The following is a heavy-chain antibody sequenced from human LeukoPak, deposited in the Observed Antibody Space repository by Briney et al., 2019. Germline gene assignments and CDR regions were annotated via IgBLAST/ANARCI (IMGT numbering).Heavy chain of an antibody. V-gene: IGHV3-9*01. J-gene: IGHJ3*02. CDR2: ISWNSGSI. Sequence: GGSLRLSCAASGFTFDDYAMHWVRQAPGKGLEWVSGISWNSGSIGYADSVKGRFTISRDNAKNSLYLQMNSLRAEDTALYYCAKGRFEELLGSDAFDIWGQGTMVTVSS. CDR1: GFTFDDYA. CDR3: AKGRFEELLGSDAFDI. D-gene: IGHD3-10*01.